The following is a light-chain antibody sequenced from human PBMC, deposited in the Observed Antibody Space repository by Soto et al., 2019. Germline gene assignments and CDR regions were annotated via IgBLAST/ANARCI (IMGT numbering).Light chain of an antibody. CDR2: EVS. CDR1: SSDVGAYTS. V-gene: IGLV2-14*01. J-gene: IGLJ1*01. CDR3: SSYASSGGHNYV. Sequence: QSVLTQPASVSGSPGQSITISCTGSSSDVGAYTSVSWYQQHPGKAPKLMIYEVSNRPSGVSRRFSGSKSGNTASLTISGLQAEDEAVYYCSSYASSGGHNYVFATGTKVTVL.